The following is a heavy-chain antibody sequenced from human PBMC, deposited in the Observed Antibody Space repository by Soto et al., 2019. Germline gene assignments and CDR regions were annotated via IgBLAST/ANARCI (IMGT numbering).Heavy chain of an antibody. J-gene: IGHJ6*03. D-gene: IGHD3-10*01. CDR1: GFPFSSYS. Sequence: GGSLRLSCAASGFPFSSYSMNWVRQAPGKGLEWVSSISSSSSYIYYADSVKGRFTISRDNAKNSLYLQMNSLRAEDTAVYYCARGDTMVRGVISWGYYMDVWGKGTTVTVSS. V-gene: IGHV3-21*01. CDR2: ISSSSSYI. CDR3: ARGDTMVRGVISWGYYMDV.